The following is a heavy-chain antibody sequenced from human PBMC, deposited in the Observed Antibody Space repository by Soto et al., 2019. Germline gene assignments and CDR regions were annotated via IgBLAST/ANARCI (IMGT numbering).Heavy chain of an antibody. Sequence: EVQLLESGGDLVQPGGSLRLSCAASGFNVGAFAVNWVRQAPGKGLEWVSGISVSDAFIYYADSVRGRFSISRDASEXXXXXXXXXXXXXXXXXXXXXXXXVAGITGLDYWGPGTLVTVSS. CDR2: ISVSDAFI. V-gene: IGHV3-23*01. CDR3: XXXXVAGITGLDY. J-gene: IGHJ4*02. CDR1: GFNVGAFA. D-gene: IGHD1-20*01.